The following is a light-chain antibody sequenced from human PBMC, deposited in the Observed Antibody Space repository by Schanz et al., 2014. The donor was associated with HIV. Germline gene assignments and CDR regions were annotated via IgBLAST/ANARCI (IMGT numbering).Light chain of an antibody. Sequence: QSALTQPASVSGTPGQSITISCSGTSLDVGSSEFVSWYQVSPGEAPKLLVYEGSRRPSGVSDRFSGSKSDNTASLTISGLQADDEADYYCCSYADGGTYVFGSGTKLTVL. CDR3: CSYADGGTYV. CDR1: SLDVGSSEF. V-gene: IGLV2-23*01. CDR2: EGS. J-gene: IGLJ1*01.